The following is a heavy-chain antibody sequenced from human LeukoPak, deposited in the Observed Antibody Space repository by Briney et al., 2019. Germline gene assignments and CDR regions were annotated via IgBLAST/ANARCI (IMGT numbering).Heavy chain of an antibody. D-gene: IGHD6-13*01. CDR3: ARAGKELYSSSWYGSDY. CDR1: GYTFTSYG. CDR2: ISAYNGNT. J-gene: IGHJ4*02. Sequence: GASVKVSCKASGYTFTSYGISWVRQAPGQGLEWMGWISAYNGNTNYAQKLQGRVTMTTDTSTSTAYMELRSLRSDDTAVYYCARAGKELYSSSWYGSDYWGQGTLVTVSS. V-gene: IGHV1-18*01.